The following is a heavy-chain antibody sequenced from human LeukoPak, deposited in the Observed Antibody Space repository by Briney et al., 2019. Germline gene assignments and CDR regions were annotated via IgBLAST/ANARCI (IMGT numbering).Heavy chain of an antibody. Sequence: GGSLRLSCAASGFTFDDYTMHWVRQAPGKGLEWVSGISWNSGSIGYADSVKGRFTISRDNAANSLYLQMNSLRAEDTAVYYCARVILTGYYYDYWGQGTLVTVSS. J-gene: IGHJ4*02. V-gene: IGHV3-9*01. D-gene: IGHD3-9*01. CDR2: ISWNSGSI. CDR1: GFTFDDYT. CDR3: ARVILTGYYYDY.